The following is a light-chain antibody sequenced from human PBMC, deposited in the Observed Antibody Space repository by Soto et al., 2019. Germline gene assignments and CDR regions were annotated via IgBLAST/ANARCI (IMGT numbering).Light chain of an antibody. CDR2: EVN. Sequence: QSVLTQPASVSGSPGRSITISCTGTSNDVGGYDLVSWYQHNPGKAPKLMIYEVNKRPSGVSDRFSGSKSGNTASLTISTLQPEDEAAYSCCSFAGGATFVFGGGTQLTVL. CDR1: SNDVGGYDL. CDR3: CSFAGGATFV. J-gene: IGLJ2*01. V-gene: IGLV2-23*02.